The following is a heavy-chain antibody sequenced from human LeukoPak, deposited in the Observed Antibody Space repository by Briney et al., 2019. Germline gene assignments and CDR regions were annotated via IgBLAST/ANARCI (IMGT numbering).Heavy chain of an antibody. Sequence: GGSLRLSCAASGFTFSSYSMNWVRQAPGKGLEWVSYISSSSSTIYYADSVKGRFTISRDNAKNSLYLQMNSLRAEDTAVYYCARDFRGVIVVSLPYYFDYWGQGTLVTVSS. CDR2: ISSSSSTI. CDR1: GFTFSSYS. V-gene: IGHV3-48*01. J-gene: IGHJ4*02. D-gene: IGHD3-10*01. CDR3: ARDFRGVIVVSLPYYFDY.